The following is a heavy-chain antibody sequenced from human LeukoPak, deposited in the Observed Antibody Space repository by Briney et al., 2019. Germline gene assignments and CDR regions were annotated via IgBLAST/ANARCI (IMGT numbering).Heavy chain of an antibody. Sequence: ASVKVSCKASGGTFSSYAISWVRQAPGQGLEWMGGIIPIFGTANYAQKFQGRVTITADESTSTAYMELSSLRSEDTAVYYCARDKVGATHYWYFDLWGRGTLVTVSS. J-gene: IGHJ2*01. CDR3: ARDKVGATHYWYFDL. D-gene: IGHD1-26*01. CDR2: IIPIFGTA. V-gene: IGHV1-69*13. CDR1: GGTFSSYA.